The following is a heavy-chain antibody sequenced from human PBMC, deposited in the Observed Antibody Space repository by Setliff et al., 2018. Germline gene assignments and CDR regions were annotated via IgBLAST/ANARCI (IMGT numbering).Heavy chain of an antibody. J-gene: IGHJ4*02. V-gene: IGHV3-11*01. CDR1: GFTFSDYY. CDR2: ISSGGSGI. CDR3: APHSRSSDWRALDY. Sequence: PGGSLRLSCAASGFTFSDYYMSWIRQAPGKGLEWVSHISSGGSGIYYADSVRGRFTISRDSSKNTLYVQMNSLRAEDTAVYYCAPHSRSSDWRALDYWGQGTLVTVSS. D-gene: IGHD2-2*01.